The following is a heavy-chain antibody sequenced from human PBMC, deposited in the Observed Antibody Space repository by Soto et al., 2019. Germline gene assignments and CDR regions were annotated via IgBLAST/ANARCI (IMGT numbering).Heavy chain of an antibody. V-gene: IGHV3-23*01. CDR3: AKDLCAYSSGSCYFDY. D-gene: IGHD6-19*01. CDR2: ISGSGSST. J-gene: IGHJ4*02. Sequence: PGGSLRLSCAASGFSFSSYVMSWVRQAPGKGLEWVSTISGSGSSTYYANSVKGRFTISRDNSKNTLYLQMNSLRAEDTAVYYCAKDLCAYSSGSCYFDYWGQGTLVTVSS. CDR1: GFSFSSYV.